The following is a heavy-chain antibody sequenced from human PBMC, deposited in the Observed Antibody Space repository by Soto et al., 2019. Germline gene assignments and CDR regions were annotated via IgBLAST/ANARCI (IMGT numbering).Heavy chain of an antibody. CDR1: GYSFTSYW. CDR3: ARQYYDYIWGSYRSNNYFDY. D-gene: IGHD3-16*02. J-gene: IGHJ4*02. CDR2: IYPGDSDT. V-gene: IGHV5-51*01. Sequence: GESLKISCKGSGYSFTSYWIGWVRQMPGKGLEWMGIIYPGDSDTRYSPSFQGQVTISADKSISTAYLQWSSLKASDTAMYYCARQYYDYIWGSYRSNNYFDYWGQGTLVTVSS.